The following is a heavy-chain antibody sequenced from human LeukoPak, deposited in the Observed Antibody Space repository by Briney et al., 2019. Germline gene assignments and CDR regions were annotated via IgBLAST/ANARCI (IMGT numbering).Heavy chain of an antibody. Sequence: PGGSLRLSCAASGFTFSSYSMNWVRQAPGKGLEWVSSISSSSSYIYYADSVKGRFTISRDNSKNTLYLQMNSLRAEDTAVYYCAKDFNPNVVVPAARRYSYGYSAAFDIWGQGTMVTVSS. CDR2: ISSSSSYI. J-gene: IGHJ3*02. CDR1: GFTFSSYS. D-gene: IGHD2-2*01. CDR3: AKDFNPNVVVPAARRYSYGYSAAFDI. V-gene: IGHV3-21*04.